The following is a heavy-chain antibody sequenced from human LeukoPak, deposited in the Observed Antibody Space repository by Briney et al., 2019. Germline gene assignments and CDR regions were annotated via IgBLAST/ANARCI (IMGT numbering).Heavy chain of an antibody. CDR1: GFTFSTYA. CDR3: ANEDYYDSSGYYWY. D-gene: IGHD3-22*01. V-gene: IGHV3-23*01. J-gene: IGHJ4*02. Sequence: GGSLRLSCAASGFTFSTYAVNWVRQAPGKGLEWVSTISGSGDSTYYADSVKGRFTISRDNSKDTLYLQMSSLRAEDTAVYYCANEDYYDSSGYYWYWGQGTLVTVSS. CDR2: ISGSGDST.